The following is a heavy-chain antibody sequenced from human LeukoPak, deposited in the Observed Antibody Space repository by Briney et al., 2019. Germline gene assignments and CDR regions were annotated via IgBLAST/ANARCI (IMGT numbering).Heavy chain of an antibody. Sequence: SETLSLTCAVYGGSFSGYYWSWIRQPPGKGLEWIGEINHSGSTNYNPSLKSRVTISVDTSKNQFSLKLSSVTAADTAVYYCARGRGDVVVPAARYWYFDLWDRGTLVTVSS. D-gene: IGHD2-2*01. CDR3: ARGRGDVVVPAARYWYFDL. J-gene: IGHJ2*01. CDR2: INHSGST. CDR1: GGSFSGYY. V-gene: IGHV4-34*01.